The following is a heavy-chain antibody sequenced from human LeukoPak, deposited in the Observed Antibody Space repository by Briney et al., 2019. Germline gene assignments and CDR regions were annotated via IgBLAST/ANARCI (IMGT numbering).Heavy chain of an antibody. J-gene: IGHJ4*02. CDR1: GDSIRTGEYS. D-gene: IGHD4-17*01. CDR2: ISRSGST. Sequence: SETLSLTCAVSGDSIRTGEYSWSRIRQPPGKGLEWIGYISRSGSTYSNPSLKSRVTMSVDRSRNQFSLKLDSVTAADTAVYYCARVREAYDYGDYFDYWGQGTLVTVSS. CDR3: ARVREAYDYGDYFDY. V-gene: IGHV4-30-2*01.